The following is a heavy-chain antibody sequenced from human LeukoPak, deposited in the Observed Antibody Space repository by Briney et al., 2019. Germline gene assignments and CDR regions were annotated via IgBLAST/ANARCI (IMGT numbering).Heavy chain of an antibody. D-gene: IGHD6-13*01. CDR3: AKRMGPSIAATDLDH. Sequence: GGSLRLSCAASGFTFSSYGMHWVRQAPGKGLEWVAFIRYDGSNKYYADSVKGRFTISRDNSKNTLYLQMNSLRAEDTAVYYCAKRMGPSIAATDLDHWGQGTLVTVSS. V-gene: IGHV3-30*02. CDR2: IRYDGSNK. J-gene: IGHJ4*02. CDR1: GFTFSSYG.